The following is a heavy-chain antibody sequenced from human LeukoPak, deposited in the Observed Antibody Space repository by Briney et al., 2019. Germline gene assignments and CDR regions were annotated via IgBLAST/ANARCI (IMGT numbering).Heavy chain of an antibody. CDR1: GFTFSSYS. CDR2: ISSSSSYI. Sequence: GGSLRLSCAASGFTFSSYSMNWVRQAPGKGLEWVSSISSSSSYIYYADSVKGRFTISRDNSENTVYLQMNSLRVEDTAIYYCAKDRSSGGSCYNYWGRGTQVTVSS. D-gene: IGHD2-15*01. CDR3: AKDRSSGGSCYNY. V-gene: IGHV3-21*04. J-gene: IGHJ4*02.